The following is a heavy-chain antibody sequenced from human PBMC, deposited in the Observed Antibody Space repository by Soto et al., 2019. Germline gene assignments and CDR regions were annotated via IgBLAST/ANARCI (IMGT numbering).Heavy chain of an antibody. D-gene: IGHD1-26*01. J-gene: IGHJ4*02. CDR3: AKDPWERGLNPFDY. V-gene: IGHV3-23*01. CDR1: GFTFSSYA. Sequence: EVQLLESGGGLVQPGGSLRLSCAASGFTFSSYAMNWVRQTPGKGLEWVSSISGSGDSTYYADSVKGRFTISRDNSKNTIYLQMNSLRAEDTAVYFCAKDPWERGLNPFDYWGQGTLVTVSS. CDR2: ISGSGDST.